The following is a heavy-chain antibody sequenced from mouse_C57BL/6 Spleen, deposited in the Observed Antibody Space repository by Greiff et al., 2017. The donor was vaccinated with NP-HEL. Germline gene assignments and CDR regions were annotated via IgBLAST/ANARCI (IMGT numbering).Heavy chain of an antibody. CDR2: IWWDDDK. V-gene: IGHV8-8*01. Sequence: QVTLKVSGPGILQPSQTLSLTCSFSGFSLSTFGMGVGWIRQPSGKGLEWLAHIWWDDDKYYNPALKSRLTISKDTSKNQVFLKIANVDTADTATYYCARMRHYYGSSSWYFDYWGQGTTLTVSS. CDR3: ARMRHYYGSSSWYFDY. D-gene: IGHD1-1*01. CDR1: GFSLSTFGMG. J-gene: IGHJ2*01.